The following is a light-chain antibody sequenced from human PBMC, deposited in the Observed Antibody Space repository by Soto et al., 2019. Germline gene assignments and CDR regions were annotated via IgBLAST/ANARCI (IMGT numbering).Light chain of an antibody. V-gene: IGLV2-11*01. CDR3: CSYAGSYTLV. CDR2: DVS. J-gene: IGLJ2*01. Sequence: QSVLTQPRSVSGSPGXSVTISCTGTSSDVGGYNYVSWYQQHPGKAPKLMIYDVSKRPSGVPDRFSGSKSGNTASLTISGLQAEDEADYYCCSYAGSYTLVFGGGTKLTVL. CDR1: SSDVGGYNY.